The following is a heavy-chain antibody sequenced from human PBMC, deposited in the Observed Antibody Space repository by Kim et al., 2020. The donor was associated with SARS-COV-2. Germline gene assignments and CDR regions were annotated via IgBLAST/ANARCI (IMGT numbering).Heavy chain of an antibody. CDR2: ISSSSRHT. D-gene: IGHD1-1*01. J-gene: IGHJ6*02. Sequence: GGSLRLSCAASGFTFSDYYMTWIRQAPGKGLEWVSYISSSSRHTNYRDSVKGRFTISRDNAKNSLYLQMNSLRAEDTAVYYCARGRLESTYGMDVWGQGT. V-gene: IGHV3-11*03. CDR1: GFTFSDYY. CDR3: ARGRLESTYGMDV.